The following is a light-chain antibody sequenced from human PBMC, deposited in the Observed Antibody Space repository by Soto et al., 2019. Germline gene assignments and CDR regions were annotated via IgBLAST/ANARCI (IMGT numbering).Light chain of an antibody. CDR2: EMS. Sequence: EIVLTQSPATLSLSPGERATLSCRATQSVGSNLAWYQQKPGQAPRLLIYEMSRRATGIPARFSGSGSGTDFTLTISSLEPEDFALYYCQQRSIWPLTFGGGTKVEIK. V-gene: IGKV3-11*01. CDR1: QSVGSN. J-gene: IGKJ4*01. CDR3: QQRSIWPLT.